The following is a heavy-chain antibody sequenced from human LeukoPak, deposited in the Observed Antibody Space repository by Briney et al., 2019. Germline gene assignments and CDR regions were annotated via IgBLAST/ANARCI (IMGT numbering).Heavy chain of an antibody. CDR3: ARSGRGGSYPGWYYYYMDV. Sequence: GGSLRLSCAASGFTFSSYSMNWVRQAPGKGLEWVSSISSSSSYIYYADSVKGRFTISRDNAKNSLYLQMNSLRAEDTAVYYCARSGRGGSYPGWYYYYMDVWGKGTTVTVSS. V-gene: IGHV3-21*01. CDR1: GFTFSSYS. J-gene: IGHJ6*03. CDR2: ISSSSSYI. D-gene: IGHD1-26*01.